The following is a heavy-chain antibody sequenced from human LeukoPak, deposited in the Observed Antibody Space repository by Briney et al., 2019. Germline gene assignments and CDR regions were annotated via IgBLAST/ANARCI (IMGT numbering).Heavy chain of an antibody. CDR1: GGSISSSSYY. CDR3: ARAIGDSYGYDAFDI. V-gene: IGHV4-39*07. J-gene: IGHJ3*02. Sequence: SETLSLTCTVSGGSISSSSYYWGWIRQPPGKGLEWIGSIYYSGSTYYNPSLKSRVTISVDTSKNQFSLKLSSVTAADTAVYYCARAIGDSYGYDAFDIWGQGTMVTVSS. D-gene: IGHD2-21*02. CDR2: IYYSGST.